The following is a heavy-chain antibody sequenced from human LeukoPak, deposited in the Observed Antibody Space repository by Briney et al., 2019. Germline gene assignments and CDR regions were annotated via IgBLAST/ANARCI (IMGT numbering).Heavy chain of an antibody. CDR1: GGSFSGYY. Sequence: PSETLSLTCAVYGGSFSGYYWSWIRQPPGKGLEWTGEINHSGSTNYNPSLKSRVTISVDTSKNQFSLKLSSVTAADTAVYYCARAKASGYSYGYEGWFDPWGQGTLVTVSS. J-gene: IGHJ5*02. V-gene: IGHV4-34*01. CDR3: ARAKASGYSYGYEGWFDP. CDR2: INHSGST. D-gene: IGHD5-18*01.